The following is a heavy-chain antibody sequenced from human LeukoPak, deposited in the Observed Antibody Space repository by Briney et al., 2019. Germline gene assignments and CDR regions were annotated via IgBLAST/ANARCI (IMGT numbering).Heavy chain of an antibody. CDR3: AREAAPRAFDI. CDR2: LSEDGRTR. Sequence: GGSLRLSCSASGFTFSSYAMHWVRQAPGKGLEWVAVLSEDGRTRYYADSLKGRFTISRDNSKNTLYLQMNSLRAEDTAVYYCAREAAPRAFDIWGQGTMVTVSS. J-gene: IGHJ3*02. V-gene: IGHV3-30*04. D-gene: IGHD6-13*01. CDR1: GFTFSSYA.